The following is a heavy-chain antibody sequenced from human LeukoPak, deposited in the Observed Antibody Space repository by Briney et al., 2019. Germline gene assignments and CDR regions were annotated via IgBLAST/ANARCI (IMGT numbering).Heavy chain of an antibody. D-gene: IGHD5-12*01. CDR1: GFTFDDYA. CDR3: AKNAGSGYGGDHDYYIDV. J-gene: IGHJ6*03. Sequence: PGRSLRLSCAASGFTFDDYAMHWVRQAPGKGLEWVSGISWNSGSIGYADSVKGRFTISRDNAKNSLYLQMNSLRAEDTALYYCAKNAGSGYGGDHDYYIDVWGKGTTVTVSS. V-gene: IGHV3-9*01. CDR2: ISWNSGSI.